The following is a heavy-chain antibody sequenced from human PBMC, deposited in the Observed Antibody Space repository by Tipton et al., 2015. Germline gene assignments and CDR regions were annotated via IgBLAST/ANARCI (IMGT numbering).Heavy chain of an antibody. D-gene: IGHD2-21*02. J-gene: IGHJ5*02. CDR2: ISYSGST. CDR3: ARFNCGGDCYSYRGWFDP. CDR1: GGSVSSGSYY. V-gene: IGHV4-61*01. Sequence: TLSLTCTVSGGSVSSGSYYWSWIRQPPGKGLEWIGYISYSGSTNYNPFLKSRVTISVDTSKNQFSLKLSSVTAADTALYYCARFNCGGDCYSYRGWFDPWGQGTLVTVSS.